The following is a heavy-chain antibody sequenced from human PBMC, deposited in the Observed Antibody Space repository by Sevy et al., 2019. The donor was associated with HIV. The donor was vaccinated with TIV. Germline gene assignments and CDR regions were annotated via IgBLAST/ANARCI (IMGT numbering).Heavy chain of an antibody. D-gene: IGHD2-8*01. CDR2: FSFGCGRI. CDR1: GFTFAKYS. CDR3: AREGCTQPHDY. V-gene: IGHV3-23*01. Sequence: GGSLRLSCAASGFTFAKYSMSWVRQAPGKGLEWVSIFSFGCGRINYADSVKGRFTISRDDSKNPLFLQMNSLRAEDTATYFCAREGCTQPHDYWGQGTLVTVSS. J-gene: IGHJ4*02.